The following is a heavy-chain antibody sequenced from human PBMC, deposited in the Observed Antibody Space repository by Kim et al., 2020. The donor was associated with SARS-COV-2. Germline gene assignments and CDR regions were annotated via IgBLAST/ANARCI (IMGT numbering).Heavy chain of an antibody. CDR3: ARGFRDWITIAAAGTGNW. J-gene: IGHJ5*01. CDR1: FCSFSGYY. CDR2: INHSGST. V-gene: IGHV4-34*01. Sequence: SSPLSLTFSFSFCSFSGYYWSWIRQPPGKGLEWIGEINHSGSTNYNPSLKSRVTISVDTSKNQFSLKLSSVTAADTAVYYCARGFRDWITIAAAGTGNW. D-gene: IGHD6-13*01.